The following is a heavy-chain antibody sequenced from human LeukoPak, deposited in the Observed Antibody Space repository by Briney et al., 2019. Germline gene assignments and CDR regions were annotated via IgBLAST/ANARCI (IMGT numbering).Heavy chain of an antibody. V-gene: IGHV1-2*02. CDR3: ARVGSSGWDTFEQSPT. Sequence: ASVKVSCKASGYTFTGHYMHWVRQAPGQGLEWMGWINPNSGGTNYAQKFQGRVSMTGDTSISTSYMELSRLSSDDMAVYYCARVGSSGWDTFEQSPTWGQGTPVTVSS. J-gene: IGHJ5*02. CDR1: GYTFTGHY. D-gene: IGHD6-19*01. CDR2: INPNSGGT.